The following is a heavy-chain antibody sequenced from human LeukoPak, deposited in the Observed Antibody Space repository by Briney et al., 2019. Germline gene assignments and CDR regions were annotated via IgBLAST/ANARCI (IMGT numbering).Heavy chain of an antibody. CDR1: GYTFTSYG. CDR3: ARDSARDGFDP. D-gene: IGHD5-24*01. J-gene: IGHJ5*02. Sequence: ASVKVSCKASGYTFTSYGISWVRQAPGQGLEWMGWISAHIGNTNYAQELQGRVTMTTDTSPSTAYIELRSLRSDDTAVYYCARDSARDGFDPWGQGTLVTVSS. CDR2: ISAHIGNT. V-gene: IGHV1-18*01.